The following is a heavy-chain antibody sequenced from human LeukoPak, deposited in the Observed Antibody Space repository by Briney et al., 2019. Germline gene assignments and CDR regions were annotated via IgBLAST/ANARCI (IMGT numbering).Heavy chain of an antibody. D-gene: IGHD6-19*01. CDR1: GASFSGYY. Sequence: SETLSLTCAVYGASFSGYYRSWIRQPPGKGLEWLGEINHSGSTNYNPSLKSRVTISVDTSKNQFSLKLSSVTAADTAVYYCARGQPRAAVAGTLRHWGQGTLVNVSS. CDR2: INHSGST. J-gene: IGHJ4*02. V-gene: IGHV4-34*01. CDR3: ARGQPRAAVAGTLRH.